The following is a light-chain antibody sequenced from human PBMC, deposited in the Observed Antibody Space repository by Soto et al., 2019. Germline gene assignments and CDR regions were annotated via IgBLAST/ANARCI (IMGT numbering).Light chain of an antibody. CDR2: KAS. V-gene: IGKV1-5*03. J-gene: IGKJ5*01. CDR1: QSISNW. CDR3: QQLLSYPIT. Sequence: DIQMTQSPSTLSASVGDRVTITCRASQSISNWLAWYQQKPGKAPKLLMYKASTLESGVPSRFSGSGSGTEFTLTITSLQPDDFATYYCQQLLSYPITFGQGTRLEIK.